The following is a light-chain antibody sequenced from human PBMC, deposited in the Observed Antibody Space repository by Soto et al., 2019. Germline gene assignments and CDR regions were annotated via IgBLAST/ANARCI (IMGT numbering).Light chain of an antibody. CDR1: QSGSVN. V-gene: IGKV3-15*01. CDR2: GAS. Sequence: EIVMTQSPATLSASPGERVTLSCRASQSGSVNLAWYQQNPGQAPRLLIYGASTRATGIPARFSGSGSGTEFTLTISSLQSEDFAVYYCQHYNNWPPWTFGQGTKVEIK. J-gene: IGKJ1*01. CDR3: QHYNNWPPWT.